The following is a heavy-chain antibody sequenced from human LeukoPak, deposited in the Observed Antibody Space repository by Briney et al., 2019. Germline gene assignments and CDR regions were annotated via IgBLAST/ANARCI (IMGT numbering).Heavy chain of an antibody. CDR1: GYTFTSYG. CDR3: AREHGDIVVVPAAMYFQH. D-gene: IGHD2-2*01. J-gene: IGHJ1*01. Sequence: SVKVSCKASGYTFTSYGISWVRQAPGQGLEWMGGIIPIFGTANYAQKFQGRVTITADESTSTAYMELSSLRSEDTAVYYCAREHGDIVVVPAAMYFQHWGQGTLVAVSS. CDR2: IIPIFGTA. V-gene: IGHV1-69*13.